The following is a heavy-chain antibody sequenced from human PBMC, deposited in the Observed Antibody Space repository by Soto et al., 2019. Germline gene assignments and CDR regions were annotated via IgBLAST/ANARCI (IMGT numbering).Heavy chain of an antibody. CDR2: IYHSGST. J-gene: IGHJ4*02. V-gene: IGHV4-30-2*01. D-gene: IGHD7-27*01. Sequence: SETLSLTCAVSGGSISSGGYSWSWIRQPPGKGLEWIGYIYHSGSTYYNPSLKSRVTISLARSKKQFSLKLSSVTAAETAVYYCARGPSGDKVHYWGQGALVTVSS. CDR3: ARGPSGDKVHY. CDR1: GGSISSGGYS.